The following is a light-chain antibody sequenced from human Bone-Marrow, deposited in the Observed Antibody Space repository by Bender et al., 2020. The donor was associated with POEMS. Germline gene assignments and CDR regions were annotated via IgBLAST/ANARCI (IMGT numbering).Light chain of an antibody. V-gene: IGLV2-11*01. CDR2: DVT. Sequence: QSALTQPRSVSGSPGQSVTISCTGTNSDVGNYNYVSWYQQCPGKAPKLMIHDVTQRPSGVPDRFSGSKSGNTASLAITGLQAEDEGDYYCQSYDNSLGGWVFGGGTKLTVL. CDR1: NSDVGNYNY. CDR3: QSYDNSLGGWV. J-gene: IGLJ3*02.